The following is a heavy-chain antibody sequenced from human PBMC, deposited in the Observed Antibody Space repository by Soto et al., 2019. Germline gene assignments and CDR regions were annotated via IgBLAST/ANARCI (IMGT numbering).Heavy chain of an antibody. CDR1: GFTFSSYA. V-gene: IGHV3-30*03. J-gene: IGHJ4*02. D-gene: IGHD6-6*01. CDR3: PGGTIAARQCLDY. CDR2: ISIRGGDE. Sequence: GGSLRLSCAASGFTFSSYAMHWARQAPGKGLEWVTVISIRGGDEYYAESVRGRFTISRDDSKNTLYLQMDSLRVEDTAVYYWPGGTIAARQCLDYWGTGTMVTVSS.